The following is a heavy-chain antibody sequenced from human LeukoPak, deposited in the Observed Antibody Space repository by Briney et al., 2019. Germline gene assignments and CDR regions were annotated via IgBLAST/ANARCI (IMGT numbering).Heavy chain of an antibody. Sequence: PSETLSLTCTVSGGSISSSSYYWGWIRQPPGKGLEWIGSIYYSGSTYYNPSLKSRVTISVDTSKNQFSLKLSSVTAADTAVYYCARLPGYSYGQTFDYWGQGTLVTVSS. CDR2: IYYSGST. CDR3: ARLPGYSYGQTFDY. CDR1: GGSISSSSYY. V-gene: IGHV4-39*01. D-gene: IGHD5-18*01. J-gene: IGHJ4*02.